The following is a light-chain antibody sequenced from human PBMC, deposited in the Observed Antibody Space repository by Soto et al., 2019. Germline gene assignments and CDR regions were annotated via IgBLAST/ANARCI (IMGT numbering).Light chain of an antibody. J-gene: IGKJ1*01. V-gene: IGKV3D-20*02. Sequence: EIVLTQSPATLSLSPGERATLSCRASQNVDSNYLAWYQQEPGQAPRIISFGACGRATGIPDRFSGSGSGTDFTLTISSLQPEDFATYYCQQSYSTPVTFGQGTKVDIK. CDR3: QQSYSTPVT. CDR2: GAC. CDR1: QNVDSNY.